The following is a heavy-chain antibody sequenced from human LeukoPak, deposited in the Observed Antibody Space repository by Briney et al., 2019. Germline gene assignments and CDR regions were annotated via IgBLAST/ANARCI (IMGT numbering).Heavy chain of an antibody. D-gene: IGHD4-17*01. CDR2: IYTSGST. Sequence: PSETLSLTCTVSGGSISSYYWSWIRQPAGKGLEWIGRIYTSGSTNYNPSLKSRVTISVDTSKNQFSLKLSSVTAADTAVYYCARRMTTVTSYNWFDPWGQGTLVTVSS. V-gene: IGHV4-4*07. J-gene: IGHJ5*02. CDR1: GGSISSYY. CDR3: ARRMTTVTSYNWFDP.